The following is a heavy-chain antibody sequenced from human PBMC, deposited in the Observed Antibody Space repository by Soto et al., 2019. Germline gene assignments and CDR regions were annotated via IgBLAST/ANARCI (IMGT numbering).Heavy chain of an antibody. Sequence: GGSLRLSCAASGFTFISYWMHWVRQAPGKGLVWVSRINSDGSSTSYADSVKGRFTISRDNAKNTLYLQMNSLRAEDTAVYYCARDLGSSWYPEYFQHWGQGTLVTVSS. CDR2: INSDGSST. CDR3: ARDLGSSWYPEYFQH. J-gene: IGHJ1*01. D-gene: IGHD6-13*01. V-gene: IGHV3-74*01. CDR1: GFTFISYW.